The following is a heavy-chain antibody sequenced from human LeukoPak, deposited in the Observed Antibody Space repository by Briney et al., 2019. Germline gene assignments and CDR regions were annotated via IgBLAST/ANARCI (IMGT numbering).Heavy chain of an antibody. CDR1: GYSFTSYW. V-gene: IGHV5-51*01. CDR2: IYPGDSDT. Sequence: GESLKISCQGSGYSFTSYWIGWVRQMPGKGLEWMGIIYPGDSDTRYSPSFQGQVTISADKSISTVYLQWSSLKASDTAMYYCATYAGSSSKYFQHWGQGTLVTVSS. CDR3: ATYAGSSSKYFQH. D-gene: IGHD3-10*01. J-gene: IGHJ1*01.